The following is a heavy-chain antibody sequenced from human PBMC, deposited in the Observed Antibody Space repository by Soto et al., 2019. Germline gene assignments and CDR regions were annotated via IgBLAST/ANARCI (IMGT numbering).Heavy chain of an antibody. J-gene: IGHJ5*02. D-gene: IGHD2-21*01. CDR1: GYRFIYYP. Sequence: QVQLVQSGAEVKRPEASVKISCKASGYRFIYYPIHWVRQAPGQGLEWMGWINIGNGNTQYSHNFQGRVTITSDTSATTVDMELSSLKSEDTAVYYCAREPLCGGKCYDNYFDPWGQGTLVIVSS. V-gene: IGHV1-3*04. CDR2: INIGNGNT. CDR3: AREPLCGGKCYDNYFDP.